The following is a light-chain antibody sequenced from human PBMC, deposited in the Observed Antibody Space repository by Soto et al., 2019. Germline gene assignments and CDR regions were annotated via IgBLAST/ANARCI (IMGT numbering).Light chain of an antibody. CDR3: QQNYSIPIT. CDR2: DAS. CDR1: QSVGSN. V-gene: IGKV3-15*01. Sequence: EVVMTQSPATLPVSLGGRVTLSCRASQSVGSNLAWYQQKPGQPPRLLIYDASTRATGIPARFSGSGSGTDFTLTITGLQPEDFATYYCQQNYSIPITFGQGTRLEIK. J-gene: IGKJ5*01.